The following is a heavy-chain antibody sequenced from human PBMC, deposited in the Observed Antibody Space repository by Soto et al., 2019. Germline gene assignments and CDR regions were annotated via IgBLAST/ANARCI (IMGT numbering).Heavy chain of an antibody. D-gene: IGHD1-26*01. CDR1: GGSISSGGYS. CDR2: IFPSGST. J-gene: IGHJ2*01. V-gene: IGHV4-30-2*01. Sequence: QLQLQESGSGLVKPSQTLSLTCAVSGGSISSGGYSWSWIRQPPGKGLEWIGYIFPSGSTYYNPTLQSRVTLAIDNSKNQFSLRLTSVTAADTAVYYCAREGGSGSTDWYFDLWGRGTLVTVSS. CDR3: AREGGSGSTDWYFDL.